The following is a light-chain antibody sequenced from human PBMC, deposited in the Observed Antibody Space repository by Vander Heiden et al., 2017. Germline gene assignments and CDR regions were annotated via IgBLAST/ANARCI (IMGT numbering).Light chain of an antibody. Sequence: EIVLTQSPATLSLSPGERATLSCRASQSVSSYLAWYQQKPGQAPGLLIYDASNRATGIPARFSGSGSGTDFTLTISRLEPEDFAVYYCQQRSNWPPWTFGQGTKVEIK. CDR1: QSVSSY. CDR3: QQRSNWPPWT. J-gene: IGKJ1*01. CDR2: DAS. V-gene: IGKV3-11*01.